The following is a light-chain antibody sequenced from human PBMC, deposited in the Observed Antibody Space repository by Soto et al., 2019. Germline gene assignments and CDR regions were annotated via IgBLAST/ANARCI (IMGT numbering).Light chain of an antibody. CDR2: WAS. CDR1: QSLFSISTNKNY. V-gene: IGKV4-1*01. CDR3: QQSYSDPLT. J-gene: IGKJ4*01. Sequence: DIVMTQSPDSLAVSLGERAAINCKSSQSLFSISTNKNYLAWYQQKPGQPPTMLIYWASTRVSGVPDRFSSSGSGTDFTLTISTLQAEDVAVYYCQQSYSDPLTFGGGTKVEIK.